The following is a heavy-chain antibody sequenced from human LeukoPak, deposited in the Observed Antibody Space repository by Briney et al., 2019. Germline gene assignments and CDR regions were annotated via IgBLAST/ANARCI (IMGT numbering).Heavy chain of an antibody. D-gene: IGHD3-22*01. CDR2: ISGSGGST. V-gene: IGHV3-23*01. J-gene: IGHJ1*01. Sequence: GGSLRLSCAASGFTFSSYAMSWVRQAPGKGLEWVSAISGSGGSTYYADSVKGRFTISRDNSKNTLYLQMNSLGAEDTAVYYCAKDLQGIVVVITTPFQHWGQGTLVTVSS. CDR1: GFTFSSYA. CDR3: AKDLQGIVVVITTPFQH.